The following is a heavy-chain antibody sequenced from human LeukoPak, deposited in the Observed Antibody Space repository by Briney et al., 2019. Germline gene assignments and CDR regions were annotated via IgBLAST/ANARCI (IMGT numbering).Heavy chain of an antibody. Sequence: PGGSLRLSCAASGFTFSSYEMNWVRQAPGKGLEWVSYISSSGSTIFYADSVKGRFTISRDNAKNSLYLQMNSLRAEDTAVYYCARTARGQGNFDYWGQGTLVTVSS. CDR1: GFTFSSYE. V-gene: IGHV3-48*03. D-gene: IGHD3-10*01. CDR3: ARTARGQGNFDY. CDR2: ISSSGSTI. J-gene: IGHJ4*02.